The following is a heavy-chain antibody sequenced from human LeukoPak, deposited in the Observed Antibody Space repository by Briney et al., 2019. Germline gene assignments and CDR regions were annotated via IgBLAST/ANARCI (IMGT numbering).Heavy chain of an antibody. J-gene: IGHJ6*03. CDR1: GGSISSGDYY. D-gene: IGHD2-2*02. Sequence: NPSQTLSLTCTVSGGSISSGDYYWSWIRQPPGKRVEWIGYIYYSGSTYYNPSLKSRVTISVDTSKNQFSLKLSSVTAADTAVYYCARVEVFVVVPAAIHYYYMDVWGKGTTVTVSS. CDR3: ARVEVFVVVPAAIHYYYMDV. V-gene: IGHV4-30-4*08. CDR2: IYYSGST.